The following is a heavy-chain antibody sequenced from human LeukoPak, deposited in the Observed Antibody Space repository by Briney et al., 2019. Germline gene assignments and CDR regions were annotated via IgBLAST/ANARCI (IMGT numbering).Heavy chain of an antibody. CDR3: ARERAEYSSGWQLDY. Sequence: SETLSLTCTVSGGSISSTNYFWGWIRQPPGKGLEWIGSIYYNGSPYYNPSLKSRVTISVDTSKNQFSLNLNSVTAADTAVYYCARERAEYSSGWQLDYWGQGTLVTVSS. J-gene: IGHJ4*02. D-gene: IGHD6-19*01. CDR1: GGSISSTNYF. CDR2: IYYNGSP. V-gene: IGHV4-39*07.